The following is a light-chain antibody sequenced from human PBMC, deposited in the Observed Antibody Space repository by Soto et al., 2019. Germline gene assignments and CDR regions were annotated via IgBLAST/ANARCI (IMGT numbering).Light chain of an antibody. CDR3: QVWDSSTARV. Sequence: SYELTQPLSVSVALGQTARITCGGNNIGSKNVNWYQQKPGQAPVLVIYRDSNRPSGIPERFSGSNSGNTATLTISSAQAGDEADYYCQVWDSSTARVFGGGTKLTVL. V-gene: IGLV3-9*01. J-gene: IGLJ3*02. CDR1: NIGSKN. CDR2: RDS.